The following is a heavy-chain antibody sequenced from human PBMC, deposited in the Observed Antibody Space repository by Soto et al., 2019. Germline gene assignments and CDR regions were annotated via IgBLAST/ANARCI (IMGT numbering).Heavy chain of an antibody. CDR3: AREGYCSGGSCPQPWVYFDY. CDR2: INPNSGGT. D-gene: IGHD2-15*01. Sequence: ASVKVSCKASGYTFTGYYMHWVRQAPGQGLEWMGWINPNSGGTNYAQKIQGWVTMTRDTSISTAYMELSRLRSDDTAVYFCAREGYCSGGSCPQPWVYFDYWGQGTLVTVSS. CDR1: GYTFTGYY. J-gene: IGHJ4*02. V-gene: IGHV1-2*04.